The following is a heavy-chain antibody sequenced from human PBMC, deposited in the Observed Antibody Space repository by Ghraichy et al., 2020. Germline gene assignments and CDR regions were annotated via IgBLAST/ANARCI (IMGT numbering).Heavy chain of an antibody. CDR1: GYTFTSYG. Sequence: ASVKVSCKASGYTFTSYGISWVRQAPGQGLEWMGWISAYNGNTNYAQKLQGRVTMTTDTSTSTAYMELRSLRSDDTAVYYCARESFVVVPAAPNYYYYMDVWGKGTTVTVSS. J-gene: IGHJ6*03. CDR2: ISAYNGNT. V-gene: IGHV1-18*01. D-gene: IGHD2-2*01. CDR3: ARESFVVVPAAPNYYYYMDV.